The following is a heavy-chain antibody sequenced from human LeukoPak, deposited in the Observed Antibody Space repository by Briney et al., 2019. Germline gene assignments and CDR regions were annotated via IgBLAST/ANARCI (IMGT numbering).Heavy chain of an antibody. D-gene: IGHD5-12*01. CDR3: ARVSIIATTYYYYYMDV. CDR2: ISAYNGNT. J-gene: IGHJ6*03. V-gene: IGHV1-18*01. CDR1: GYTFTSYG. Sequence: ASVKVSCKASGYTFTSYGISWVRQAPGQGLECVGGISAYNGNTNYAQKLQGRFTMTTDTPTSTVYMELRSLRSDDTAVYYCARVSIIATTYYYYYMDVWGKGTTVTVSS.